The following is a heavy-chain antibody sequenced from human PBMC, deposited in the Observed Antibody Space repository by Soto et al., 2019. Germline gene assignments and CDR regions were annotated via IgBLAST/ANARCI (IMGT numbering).Heavy chain of an antibody. V-gene: IGHV3-11*06. Sequence: QVQLVESGGGLAKPGGSLRLSCAASGFTFSDHYMSWIRQAPGKGLEWISYINPSGSNTDYADPVKGRFTISRDNAENSLYLQMNSLRAEDTALYYCARGHHSMDVWGQGATVTVSS. J-gene: IGHJ6*02. CDR2: INPSGSNT. CDR1: GFTFSDHY. CDR3: ARGHHSMDV.